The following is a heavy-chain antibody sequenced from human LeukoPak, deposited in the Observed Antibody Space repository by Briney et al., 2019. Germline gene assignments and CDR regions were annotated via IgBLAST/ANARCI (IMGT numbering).Heavy chain of an antibody. J-gene: IGHJ4*02. Sequence: GGSLRLSCAASGFTVTSNYMSWVRQAPGKGLEWVSVIYDDGSAYYADSVKGRFTISRDNSKNTLYLQMNSLRAEDTAVYYCARVRTTVTYYFDYWGQGTLVTVSS. CDR3: ARVRTTVTYYFDY. CDR1: GFTVTSNY. V-gene: IGHV3-53*01. CDR2: IYDDGSA. D-gene: IGHD4-17*01.